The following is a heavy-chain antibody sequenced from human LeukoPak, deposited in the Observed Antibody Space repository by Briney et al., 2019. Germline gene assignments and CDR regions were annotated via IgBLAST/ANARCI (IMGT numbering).Heavy chain of an antibody. CDR3: ASISGASWGDF. D-gene: IGHD3-16*01. CDR1: GLTFSNYA. V-gene: IGHV3-64*02. Sequence: GGSLRLSCAASGLTFSNYAMHWVRQAPGKGLEYLSGISSNGGSTYYADSVKGRFTISRDNSKNTVYLQMGSLRAEDMAIYFCASISGASWGDFWGQGTQVTVSS. CDR2: ISSNGGST. J-gene: IGHJ4*02.